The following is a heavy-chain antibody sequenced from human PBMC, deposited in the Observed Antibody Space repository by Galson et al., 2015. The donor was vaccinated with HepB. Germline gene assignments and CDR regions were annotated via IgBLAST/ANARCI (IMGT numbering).Heavy chain of an antibody. CDR2: ITGSGSST. CDR1: GFAFNNYA. V-gene: IGHV3-23*01. J-gene: IGHJ4*02. Sequence: SLRLSCAASGFAFNNYAMSWVRQAPGKGLEWVSAITGSGSSTYYADSVKGRFIISRDNSKNTLYLQMNSLRADDTAVYYCAKDVSWYLAYWGQGTLVTVSS. CDR3: AKDVSWYLAY. D-gene: IGHD6-13*01.